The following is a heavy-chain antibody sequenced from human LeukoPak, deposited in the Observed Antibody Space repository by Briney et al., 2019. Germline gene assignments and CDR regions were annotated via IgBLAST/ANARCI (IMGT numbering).Heavy chain of an antibody. D-gene: IGHD5-24*01. Sequence: RSGGSLRLSCAASGFTFSSYSMNWVRQAPGKGVEWVSSISSSSSYIYYADSVKGRFTISRDNAKNSLYLQMNSLRAEDTAVYYCATTWGMATKIDYWGQGTLVTVSS. CDR2: ISSSSSYI. J-gene: IGHJ4*02. CDR3: ATTWGMATKIDY. V-gene: IGHV3-21*01. CDR1: GFTFSSYS.